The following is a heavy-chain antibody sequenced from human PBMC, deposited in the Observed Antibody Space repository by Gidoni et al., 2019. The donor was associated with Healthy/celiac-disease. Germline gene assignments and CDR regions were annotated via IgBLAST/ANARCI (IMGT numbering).Heavy chain of an antibody. V-gene: IGHV4-39*01. J-gene: IGHJ5*02. Sequence: QLQLQESGPGLVKPSETLSLTCTVSGGSISSSSYYWGWIRQPPGKGLEWIGSIYSSGSTYYNPSLKSRVTISVDTSKNQFSLKLSSVTAADTAVYYCALSRYSSSWYWFDPWGQGTLVTVSS. D-gene: IGHD6-13*01. CDR2: IYSSGST. CDR3: ALSRYSSSWYWFDP. CDR1: GGSISSSSYY.